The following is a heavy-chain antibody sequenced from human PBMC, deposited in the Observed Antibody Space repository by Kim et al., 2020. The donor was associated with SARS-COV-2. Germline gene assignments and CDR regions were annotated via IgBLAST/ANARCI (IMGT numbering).Heavy chain of an antibody. Sequence: SETLSLTCTVSGGSITSSTYYWGWIRQPPGKGLEWIGSIYYSGGTSYNPSLKSRVTISVDTSKNQFDLKLSSVTASDTGIYDCTGPYSAIWRFWACVQGTLLTVSS. CDR3: TGPYSAIWRFWA. V-gene: IGHV4-39*01. CDR2: IYYSGGT. D-gene: IGHD1-26*01. CDR1: GGSITSSTYY. J-gene: IGHJ5*02.